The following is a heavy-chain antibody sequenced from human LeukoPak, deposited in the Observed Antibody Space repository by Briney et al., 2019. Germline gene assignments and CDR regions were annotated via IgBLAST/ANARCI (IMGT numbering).Heavy chain of an antibody. J-gene: IGHJ5*02. CDR1: GYSISSGYY. CDR3: ARDGLELRNWFDP. D-gene: IGHD5-24*01. V-gene: IGHV4-38-2*02. CDR2: IYHSGST. Sequence: PSETLSLTCAVSGYSISSGYYWGWIRQPPGKGLEWIGSIYHSGSTYYNPSLKSRVTISVDTSKNQFSLKLSSVTAADTAVCYCARDGLELRNWFDPWGQGTLVTVSS.